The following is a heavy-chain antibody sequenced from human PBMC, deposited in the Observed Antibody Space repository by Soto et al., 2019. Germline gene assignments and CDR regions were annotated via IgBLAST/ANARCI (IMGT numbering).Heavy chain of an antibody. D-gene: IGHD3-9*01. CDR3: ARQPGLDYDILTGYYKGYYFDY. CDR1: GGSISSSSYY. J-gene: IGHJ4*02. V-gene: IGHV4-39*01. Sequence: SETLSLTCTVSGGSISSSSYYWGWIRQPPGKGLEWIGSIYYSGSTYYNPSLKSRVTISIDTSKNQFSLKLSSVTAADTAVYYCARQPGLDYDILTGYYKGYYFDYWGQGTLVTVSS. CDR2: IYYSGST.